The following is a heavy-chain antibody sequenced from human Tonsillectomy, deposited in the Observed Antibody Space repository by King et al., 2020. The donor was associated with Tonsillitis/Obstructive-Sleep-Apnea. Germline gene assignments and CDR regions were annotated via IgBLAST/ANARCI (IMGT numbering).Heavy chain of an antibody. V-gene: IGHV4-39*01. Sequence: LQLQESGPGLVKPSETLSLTCTVSGGSISSSSYYWGWIRQPPGKGLEWIGSIYYSGSTYYNPSLKSRVTISVDTSKNQFSLKLSSVTAADTAVYYCAAEADCGGDCYSLRKDAVVRYFDLWGRGTLVTVSS. CDR2: IYYSGST. J-gene: IGHJ2*01. CDR1: GGSISSSSYY. D-gene: IGHD2-21*01. CDR3: AAEADCGGDCYSLRKDAVVRYFDL.